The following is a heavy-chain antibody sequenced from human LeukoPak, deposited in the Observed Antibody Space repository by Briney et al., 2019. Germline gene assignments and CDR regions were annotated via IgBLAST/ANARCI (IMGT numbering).Heavy chain of an antibody. D-gene: IGHD3-9*01. CDR1: GFSLSASGVG. V-gene: IGHV2-5*01. CDR2: IYWNDDK. CDR3: ALTNYDILTGYFSPFDY. Sequence: SGPTLVKPTQTLTLTCTFSGFSLSASGVGVGWIRQPPGKALEWLALIYWNDDKRYSPSLKSRLTITKDTSKNQVVLTMTNMDPVDTATYYCALTNYDILTGYFSPFDYWGQGTLVTVSS. J-gene: IGHJ4*02.